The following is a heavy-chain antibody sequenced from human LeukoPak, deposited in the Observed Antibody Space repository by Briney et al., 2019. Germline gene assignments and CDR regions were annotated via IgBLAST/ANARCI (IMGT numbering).Heavy chain of an antibody. CDR3: ARVLAARSWFDP. D-gene: IGHD6-6*01. Sequence: ASVKVSCKASGYTFTSYGISWVRQAPGQGLEWMGWISAYNGNTNYAQKFQGRVTITADESTSTAYMELSSLRSEDTAVYYCARVLAARSWFDPWGQGTLVTVSS. V-gene: IGHV1-18*01. CDR2: ISAYNGNT. J-gene: IGHJ5*02. CDR1: GYTFTSYG.